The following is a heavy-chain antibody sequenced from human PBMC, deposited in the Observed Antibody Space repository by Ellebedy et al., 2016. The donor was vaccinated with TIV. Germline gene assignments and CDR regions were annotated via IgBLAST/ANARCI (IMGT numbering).Heavy chain of an antibody. CDR2: INHSGST. Sequence: SETLSLTXAVYGGSFSGYYWSWIRQPPGKGLEWIGEINHSGSTNYNPSLKSRVTISVDTSKNQFSLKLSSVTAADTAVYYCARGYYGSGSFYIPYYYYGMDVWGQGTTVTVSS. V-gene: IGHV4-34*01. CDR1: GGSFSGYY. J-gene: IGHJ6*02. CDR3: ARGYYGSGSFYIPYYYYGMDV. D-gene: IGHD3-10*01.